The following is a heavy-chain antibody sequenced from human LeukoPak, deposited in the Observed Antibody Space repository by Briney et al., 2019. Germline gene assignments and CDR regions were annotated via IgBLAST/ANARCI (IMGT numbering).Heavy chain of an antibody. Sequence: GESLKISCKGSGYSFTTYWIGWVRQMPGKGLEWMGIIYPGDSDTRYSPSFQGQVTISADKSISTAYLQWSSLKASDTAMYYCARLEYSSSGVRYFDYWGQGTLVTVSS. V-gene: IGHV5-51*01. J-gene: IGHJ4*02. CDR3: ARLEYSSSGVRYFDY. CDR2: IYPGDSDT. CDR1: GYSFTTYW. D-gene: IGHD6-6*01.